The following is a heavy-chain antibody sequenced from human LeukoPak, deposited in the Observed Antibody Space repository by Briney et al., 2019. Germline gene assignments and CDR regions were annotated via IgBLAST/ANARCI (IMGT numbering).Heavy chain of an antibody. V-gene: IGHV3-48*03. CDR1: GFTFSSYE. J-gene: IGHJ4*02. Sequence: PGGSLRLSCAASGFTFSSYEMNWVRQAAGRGVEWVSYMSRSGSTIYYADSVKGRFTISRENEKNTMYVQKKRLRGEDTAVYYCARDPIFIRVNYYFDYWGQGTLATVSS. D-gene: IGHD3-3*02. CDR2: MSRSGSTI. CDR3: ARDPIFIRVNYYFDY.